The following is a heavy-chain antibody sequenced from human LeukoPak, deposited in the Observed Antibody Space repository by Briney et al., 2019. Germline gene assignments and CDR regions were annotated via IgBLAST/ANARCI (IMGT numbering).Heavy chain of an antibody. CDR3: ARGSSWYRRYFDY. J-gene: IGHJ4*02. D-gene: IGHD6-13*01. CDR1: GGSFSGYY. V-gene: IGHV4-34*01. CDR2: INHSGST. Sequence: SETLSLTCAVYGGSFSGYYWSWIRQPPGKGLEWIGEINHSGSTNYNPSLKSRVTISVDTSKNQFSLKLSSVTAADTAVYYCARGSSWYRRYFDYWGQGTLVTVSS.